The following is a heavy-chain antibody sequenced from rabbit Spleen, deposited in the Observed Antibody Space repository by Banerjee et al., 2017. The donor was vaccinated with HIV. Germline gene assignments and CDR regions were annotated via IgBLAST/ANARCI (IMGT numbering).Heavy chain of an antibody. CDR2: IYTGSSGST. J-gene: IGHJ4*01. CDR1: GFSFTNNA. CDR3: ASSGTGDWILFSL. Sequence: QSLEESGGDLVKPGASLTLTCTASGFSFTNNAVYWVRQAPGKGLEWIAYIYTGSSGSTYYASWAKGRFTISKTSSTTVDLKMTSLTAADTATYFCASSGTGDWILFSLWGPGTLVTVS. V-gene: IGHV1S40*01. D-gene: IGHD2-1*01.